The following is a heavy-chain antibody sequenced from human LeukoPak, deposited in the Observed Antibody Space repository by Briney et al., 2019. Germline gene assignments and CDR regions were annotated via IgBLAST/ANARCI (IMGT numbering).Heavy chain of an antibody. CDR1: GGSISSYY. CDR2: IYYSGST. J-gene: IGHJ4*02. Sequence: SETLSLTCTVSGGSISSYYWSWIRQPAGKGLEWIGYIYYSGSTNYNPSLKSRVTISVDTSKNQFSLKLSSVTAADTAVYYCARDDQGVNYDILTGYYRAAFGFDYWGQGTLVTVSS. V-gene: IGHV4-59*12. CDR3: ARDDQGVNYDILTGYYRAAFGFDY. D-gene: IGHD3-9*01.